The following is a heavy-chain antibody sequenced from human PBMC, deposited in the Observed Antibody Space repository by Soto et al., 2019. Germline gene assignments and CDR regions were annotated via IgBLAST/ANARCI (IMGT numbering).Heavy chain of an antibody. CDR2: IVVGSGNT. D-gene: IGHD3-3*01. CDR3: AASNPYYDFWSVSFMDV. J-gene: IGHJ6*02. V-gene: IGHV1-58*01. CDR1: GFTFTSSA. Sequence: ASVKVSCKASGFTFTSSAVQWVRQARGQRLEWIGWIVVGSGNTNYAQKFQERVTITRDMSTSTAYMELSSLRSEDTAVYYCAASNPYYDFWSVSFMDVWGQGPRVTVPS.